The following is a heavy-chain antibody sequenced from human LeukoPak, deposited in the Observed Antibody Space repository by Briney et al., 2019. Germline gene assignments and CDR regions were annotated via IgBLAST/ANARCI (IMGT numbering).Heavy chain of an antibody. CDR1: GYSFTSYW. CDR3: ARIVVVPAAMYALDI. D-gene: IGHD2-2*01. J-gene: IGHJ3*02. V-gene: IGHV5-51*01. CDR2: IYPGDSDT. Sequence: GESLKISCKGSGYSFTSYWIGWVRQMPGKGLEWMGIIYPGDSDTRYSPSFQGQVTISADKSISTAYLQWSSLKASDTAMYYCARIVVVPAAMYALDIWGQGTMVTVSS.